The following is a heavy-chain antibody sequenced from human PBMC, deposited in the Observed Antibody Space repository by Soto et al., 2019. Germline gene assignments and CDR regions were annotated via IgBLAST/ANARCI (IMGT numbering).Heavy chain of an antibody. J-gene: IGHJ4*02. CDR3: AREGRDTYIFDY. CDR2: IWFDGSNK. V-gene: IGHV3-33*01. D-gene: IGHD3-16*02. CDR1: GFTFSSYG. Sequence: GGSLRLSCAASGFTFSSYGMHWVRQAPGKGLEWVAAIWFDGSNKYYADSVKGRFTISRDNSKNTLFLQMGSLRAEDTAVYNCAREGRDTYIFDYWGQGTLVTVSS.